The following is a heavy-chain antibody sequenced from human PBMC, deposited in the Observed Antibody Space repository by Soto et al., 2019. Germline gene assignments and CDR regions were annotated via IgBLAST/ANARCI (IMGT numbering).Heavy chain of an antibody. V-gene: IGHV4-30-4*01. CDR3: ARKPRYCSGGSCYI. CDR1: GDSINSGEYY. CDR2: IYNSGTT. J-gene: IGHJ4*02. D-gene: IGHD2-15*01. Sequence: SATLSITCTVFGDSINSGEYYWSWIRQSPGKGLEWIGYIYNSGTTSYNPSLESRATISVDTSKNHFSLKLASVTAADTAVYYCARKPRYCSGGSCYIWGQGTLVTVSS.